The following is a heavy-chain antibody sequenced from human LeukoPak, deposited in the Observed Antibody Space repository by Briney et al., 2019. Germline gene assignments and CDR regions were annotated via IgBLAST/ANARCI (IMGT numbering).Heavy chain of an antibody. CDR1: GFTFSSYE. CDR2: ISTSGSTI. D-gene: IGHD1-26*01. J-gene: IGHJ4*02. V-gene: IGHV3-48*03. Sequence: GGSLRLSCAASGFTFSSYEMNWVRQAPGKGLEWVSYISTSGSTIYYADSVKGRFTISRDNAKNSLYLQMNSLRAEDTAVYYCARVWYSGSYPVDYWGQGTLVTVSS. CDR3: ARVWYSGSYPVDY.